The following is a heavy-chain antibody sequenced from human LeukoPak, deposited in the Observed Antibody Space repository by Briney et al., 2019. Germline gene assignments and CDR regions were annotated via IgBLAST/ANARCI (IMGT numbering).Heavy chain of an antibody. J-gene: IGHJ3*02. V-gene: IGHV4-34*01. Sequence: PGGSLRLSCAASGFTFSSSAMSWIRQPPGKGLEWIGEINHSGSTNYNPSLKSRVTISVDTSKNQFSLKLSSVTAADTAVYYCARLNNSNDAFDIWGQGTMVTASS. CDR2: INHSGST. CDR3: ARLNNSNDAFDI. CDR1: GFTFSSSA. D-gene: IGHD2-21*01.